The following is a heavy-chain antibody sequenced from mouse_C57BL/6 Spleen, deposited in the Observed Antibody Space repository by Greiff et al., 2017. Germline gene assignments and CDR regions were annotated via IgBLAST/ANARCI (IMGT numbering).Heavy chain of an antibody. CDR2: IDPSDSYT. V-gene: IGHV1-69*01. Sequence: QVQLQQPGAELVMPGASVKLSCKASGYTFTSYWMHWVKQRPGQGLEWIGEIDPSDSYTNYNQKFKGKSTLTVDKSSSTAYMQLSSLTSEDSAVYYCARGRVLLRSYWYCDVWGTGTTVTVSS. J-gene: IGHJ1*03. CDR1: GYTFTSYW. CDR3: ARGRVLLRSYWYCDV. D-gene: IGHD1-1*01.